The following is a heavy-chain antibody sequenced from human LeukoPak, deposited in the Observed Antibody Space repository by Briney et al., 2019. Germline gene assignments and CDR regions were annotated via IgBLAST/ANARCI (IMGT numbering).Heavy chain of an antibody. CDR2: INPNTGNP. CDR3: ARAHQPLGGLSFPDS. V-gene: IGHV7-4-1*01. J-gene: IGHJ5*01. Sequence: GASVKVSCKTSGYTFTSYAMNWVRQAPGQGLEWMGWINPNTGNPAYAQAFTGRFVFSLDTSVSTAYLQIRSLKAEDTAVYYCARAHQPLGGLSFPDSWGQGTLVTVSS. D-gene: IGHD3-16*02. CDR1: GYTFTSYA.